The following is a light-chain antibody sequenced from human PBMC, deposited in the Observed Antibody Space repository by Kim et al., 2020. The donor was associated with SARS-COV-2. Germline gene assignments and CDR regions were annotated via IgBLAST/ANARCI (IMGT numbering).Light chain of an antibody. J-gene: IGKJ5*01. CDR2: DAS. CDR3: QQRGN. V-gene: IGKV3-11*01. CDR1: QSVATY. Sequence: VARQSPATLSLPPGQRATLSCSARQSVATYIAWYQQRPGQGPRLLIYDASKRATGIPARFRGSGSGTEFTLTSGTLEPEDSAFYNCQQRGNFGQGTRMEI.